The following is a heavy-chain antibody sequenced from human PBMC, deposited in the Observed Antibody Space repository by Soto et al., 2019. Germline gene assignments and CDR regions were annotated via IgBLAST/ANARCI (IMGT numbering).Heavy chain of an antibody. V-gene: IGHV3-23*01. CDR3: AKDRDWKEGWAAGDV. D-gene: IGHD1-1*01. Sequence: GGSLRLSCAASGFTFSSYAMSWVRQAPGKGLEWVSVISGSGGSTYYADSVKGRVTISRDNSKNTRYLQMNSLRAEDTAVYYWAKDRDWKEGWAAGDVWGKGTTVTVSS. J-gene: IGHJ6*04. CDR1: GFTFSSYA. CDR2: ISGSGGST.